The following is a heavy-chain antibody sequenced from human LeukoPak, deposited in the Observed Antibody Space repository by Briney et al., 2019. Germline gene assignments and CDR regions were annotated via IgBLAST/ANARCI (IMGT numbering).Heavy chain of an antibody. J-gene: IGHJ2*01. CDR3: ARGGIAAFWWYFDL. V-gene: IGHV4-34*01. CDR2: INHSGST. D-gene: IGHD6-13*01. CDR1: GGSFSGYY. Sequence: TSETLSLTCAVYGGSFSGYYWSWIRQPPGKGLEWIGEINHSGSTNYNPSLKSRVTISVDTSKNQFSLKLSSVTAADTAVYYCARGGIAAFWWYFDLWGRGTLVTVSS.